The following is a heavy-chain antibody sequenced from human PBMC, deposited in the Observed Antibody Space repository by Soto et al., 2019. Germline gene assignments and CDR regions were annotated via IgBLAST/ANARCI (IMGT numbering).Heavy chain of an antibody. Sequence: ASVKVSCKASGYTFTSYGIGWVRQAPGQGLEWMGWISAYNGNTNYAQKLQGRVTMTTDTSTSTAYMELRSLRSDDTAVYYCARGPWAYYDFWSGYFKRYYYYYGMDVWGQGTTVTVSS. D-gene: IGHD3-3*01. CDR2: ISAYNGNT. V-gene: IGHV1-18*01. CDR3: ARGPWAYYDFWSGYFKRYYYYYGMDV. J-gene: IGHJ6*02. CDR1: GYTFTSYG.